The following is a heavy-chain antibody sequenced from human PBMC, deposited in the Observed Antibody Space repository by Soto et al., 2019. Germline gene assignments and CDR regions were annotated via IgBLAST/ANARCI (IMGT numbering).Heavy chain of an antibody. D-gene: IGHD3-3*01. Sequence: QLQLQESGSGLVKPSQTLSLTCAVSGGSISSGGYSWSWIRQPPGKGLEWIGYIYHSGSTYYNPALKTRVTISVDRSKNQFSLKLSSVTAADTAVYYCAAGAIFGVVPLDYWGQGTLVTVSS. CDR2: IYHSGST. CDR1: GGSISSGGYS. CDR3: AAGAIFGVVPLDY. V-gene: IGHV4-30-2*01. J-gene: IGHJ4*02.